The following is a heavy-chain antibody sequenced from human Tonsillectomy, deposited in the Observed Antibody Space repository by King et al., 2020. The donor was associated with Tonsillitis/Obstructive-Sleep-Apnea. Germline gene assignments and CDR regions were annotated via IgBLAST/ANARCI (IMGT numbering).Heavy chain of an antibody. CDR2: IYYSGST. CDR1: GGSISSYY. D-gene: IGHD6-13*01. J-gene: IGHJ3*02. V-gene: IGHV4-59*08. CDR3: ARRGSSSPDHDAFDI. Sequence: VQLQESGPGLVKPSETLSLTCTVSGGSISSYYWSWIRQPPGKGLEWIGYIYYSGSTNYNPSLESRVTISVDTSKNQFSLKLSSVTAADTAVYYCARRGSSSPDHDAFDIWGQGTMVTVSS.